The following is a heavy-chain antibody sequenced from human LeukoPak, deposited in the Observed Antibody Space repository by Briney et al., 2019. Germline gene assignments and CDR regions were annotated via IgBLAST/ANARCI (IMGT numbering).Heavy chain of an antibody. J-gene: IGHJ4*02. V-gene: IGHV4-34*01. Sequence: SETLSLICAVYGGSIRGYYWSWIRQPQGKGLEWIGEINHSGSTNYNPSLKSRVTISVDTSKNQFSLKLSSVTAADTAVYYCARGWGLPQYYFDYWGQGTLVTVSS. CDR1: GGSIRGYY. CDR2: INHSGST. D-gene: IGHD3-16*01. CDR3: ARGWGLPQYYFDY.